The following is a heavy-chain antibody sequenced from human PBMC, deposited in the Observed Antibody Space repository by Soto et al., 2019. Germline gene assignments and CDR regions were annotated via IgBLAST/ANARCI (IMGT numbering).Heavy chain of an antibody. CDR2: ISSNGGST. CDR1: GFTFSSYA. Sequence: GGSLRLSCSASGFTFSSYAMHWVRQAPGKGLEYVSAISSNGGSTYYADSVKGRFTISRDNSKNTLYLQMNSLRADDTAVYYCARLDSSSWRVSGYWGQGTLVTVSS. CDR3: ARLDSSSWRVSGY. J-gene: IGHJ4*02. V-gene: IGHV3-64*04. D-gene: IGHD6-13*01.